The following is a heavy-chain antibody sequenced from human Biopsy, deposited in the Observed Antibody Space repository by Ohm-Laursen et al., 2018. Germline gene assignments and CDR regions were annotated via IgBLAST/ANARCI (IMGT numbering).Heavy chain of an antibody. V-gene: IGHV4-59*02. D-gene: IGHD4-11*01. CDR3: ARDSGILNYGNFKYYHYYGMDV. CDR1: GDSVTKYY. J-gene: IGHJ6*02. Sequence: SETRSLTCAVSGDSVTKYYWSWIRQPPGKGLEWIGHIYYSVMTNYNPSLQSRVSISVDTSRNQVSLTLSSVTAADTAVYYCARDSGILNYGNFKYYHYYGMDVWGQGTKVTVSS. CDR2: IYYSVMT.